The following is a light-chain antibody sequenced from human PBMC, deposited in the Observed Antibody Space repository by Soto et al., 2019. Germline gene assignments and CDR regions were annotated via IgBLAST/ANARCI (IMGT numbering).Light chain of an antibody. CDR1: SSDVGSYNL. CDR2: EVS. CDR3: CSYAGSPTFVI. V-gene: IGLV2-23*02. Sequence: QSALTQPASVSGSPGQSITIPCTGASSDVGSYNLVSWYQQHPGKAPKLMIYEVSRRPSGISNRFSGSKSGNTASLTISGLQAEDGADYYCCSYAGSPTFVIFGGGTKLTVL. J-gene: IGLJ2*01.